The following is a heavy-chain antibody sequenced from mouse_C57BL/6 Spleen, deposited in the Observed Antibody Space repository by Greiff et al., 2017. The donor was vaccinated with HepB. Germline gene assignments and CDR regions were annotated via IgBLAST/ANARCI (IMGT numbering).Heavy chain of an antibody. CDR2: INPGSGGT. J-gene: IGHJ4*01. Sequence: QVHVKQSGAELVRPGTSVKVSCKASGYAFTNYLIEWVKQRPGQGLEWIGVINPGSGGTNYNEKFKGKATLTADKSSSTAYMQLSSLTSEDSAVYFCARSGGKTCYAMDYWGQGTSVTVSS. CDR1: GYAFTNYL. D-gene: IGHD2-1*01. V-gene: IGHV1-54*01. CDR3: ARSGGKTCYAMDY.